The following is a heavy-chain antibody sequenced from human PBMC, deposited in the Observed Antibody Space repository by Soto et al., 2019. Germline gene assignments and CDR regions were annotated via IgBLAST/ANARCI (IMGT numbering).Heavy chain of an antibody. J-gene: IGHJ6*02. Sequence: ASVKVSCKASGYTFTAYYIHWVLQAPGQEFEWMGWIRPNGGSTDFAREFQGRFTMTWDTSISTAYMDLSSLRSDDTAVYYCARGSVASAAEPTGMDVWGQGTTVTVSS. D-gene: IGHD6-13*01. CDR3: ARGSVASAAEPTGMDV. CDR1: GYTFTAYY. V-gene: IGHV1-2*02. CDR2: IRPNGGST.